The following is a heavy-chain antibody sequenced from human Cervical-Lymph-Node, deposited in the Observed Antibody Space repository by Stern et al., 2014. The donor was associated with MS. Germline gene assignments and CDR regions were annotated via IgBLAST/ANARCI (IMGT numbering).Heavy chain of an antibody. Sequence: QVQLVQSGAEVKKPGASVKVSCKASGYTFNSYGISWVRQAPGQGLEWMGWISAYNGNTNYAQKFQGRVTMTTDTATSTAYMELRSLRSDDADVYYCARVDSSGYYKDAFDIWGQGTMVTVSS. V-gene: IGHV1-18*01. CDR2: ISAYNGNT. J-gene: IGHJ3*02. CDR3: ARVDSSGYYKDAFDI. CDR1: GYTFNSYG. D-gene: IGHD3-22*01.